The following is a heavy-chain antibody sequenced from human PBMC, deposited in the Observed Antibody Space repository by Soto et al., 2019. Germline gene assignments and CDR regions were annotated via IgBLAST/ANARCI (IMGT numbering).Heavy chain of an antibody. Sequence: EEQLLESGGGLVQPGGSLRLSCAASGLTFSRYAMSWVRQAPGKGLEWVSIINPSGDITYYGDSVKGRFTISRDNSKNTLSLQMNSLRAEDTAVYYCAKSLRPSALTTSYFDYRCQGTLVTVSS. CDR1: GLTFSRYA. D-gene: IGHD4-17*01. J-gene: IGHJ4*02. CDR2: INPSGDIT. CDR3: AKSLRPSALTTSYFDY. V-gene: IGHV3-23*01.